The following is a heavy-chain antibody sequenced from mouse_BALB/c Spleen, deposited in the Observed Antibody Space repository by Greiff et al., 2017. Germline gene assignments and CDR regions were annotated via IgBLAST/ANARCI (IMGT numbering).Heavy chain of an antibody. CDR1: GFTFSSYA. Sequence: EVQRVESGGGLVKPGGSLKLSCAASGFTFSSYAMSWVRQTPEKRLEWVASISSGGSTYYPDSVKGRFTISRDNARNILYLQMSSLRSEDTAMYYCAREAIYYDYGFAYWGQGTLVTVSA. D-gene: IGHD2-4*01. J-gene: IGHJ3*01. V-gene: IGHV5-6-5*01. CDR2: ISSGGST. CDR3: AREAIYYDYGFAY.